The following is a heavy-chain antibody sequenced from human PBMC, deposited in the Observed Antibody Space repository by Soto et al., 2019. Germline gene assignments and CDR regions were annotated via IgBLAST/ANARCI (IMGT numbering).Heavy chain of an antibody. D-gene: IGHD6-13*01. J-gene: IGHJ6*02. CDR2: ISVSGGST. CDR1: GFPFSSYA. Sequence: PGGSLRLSCAASGFPFSSYAMSWVRQAPGKGLWWVSVISVSGGSTYYADSVKGRFTISRDNSNNTLYLQINSLRAKDTAVYYCAKERLPPPDIAAPNSGMDVWGQGTTVTVSS. V-gene: IGHV3-23*01. CDR3: AKERLPPPDIAAPNSGMDV.